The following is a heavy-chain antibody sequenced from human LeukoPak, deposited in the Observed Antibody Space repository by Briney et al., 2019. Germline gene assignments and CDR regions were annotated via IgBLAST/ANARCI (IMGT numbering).Heavy chain of an antibody. CDR3: ARDQVTKKDYYYYMDV. CDR1: GGSISSSSYY. Sequence: PSETLSLTCNVSGGSISSSSYYWSWIRQPAGKGLEWIGRIYTSGSTDYNPSLKSRVTMSVDTSKSHFSLKMSSVTAADTAVYYCARDQVTKKDYYYYMDVWGKGTTVTISS. D-gene: IGHD4-17*01. CDR2: IYTSGST. V-gene: IGHV4-61*02. J-gene: IGHJ6*03.